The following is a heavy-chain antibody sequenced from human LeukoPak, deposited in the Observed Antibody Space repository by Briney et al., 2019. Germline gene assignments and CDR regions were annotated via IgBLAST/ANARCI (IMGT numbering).Heavy chain of an antibody. D-gene: IGHD1-26*01. CDR1: GFTFSSYG. Sequence: PGGSLRLSCAASGFTFSSYGMSWVRQAPGKGLEWVSGISSIDGSTYYAGSVKGRFTVSRDNSKNTLYLQMNSLRAEDTAVYYCAKVASGSYYNWPFDYWGQGTLVTVSS. J-gene: IGHJ4*02. CDR3: AKVASGSYYNWPFDY. CDR2: ISSIDGST. V-gene: IGHV3-23*01.